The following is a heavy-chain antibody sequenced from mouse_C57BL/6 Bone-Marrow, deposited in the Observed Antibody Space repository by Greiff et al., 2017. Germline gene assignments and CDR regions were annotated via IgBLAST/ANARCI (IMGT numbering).Heavy chain of an antibody. J-gene: IGHJ2*01. Sequence: EVKLLESEGGLVQPGSSMKLSCTASGFTFSDYYMAWVSQVPEKGLEWVANINYDGSSTYYLDSLKSSFTISRDNAKNILYLQMSSLKSEDTATYFCARDGGWDRDFDYWGQGTTLTVSS. CDR1: GFTFSDYY. V-gene: IGHV5-16*01. CDR2: INYDGSST. CDR3: ARDGGWDRDFDY. D-gene: IGHD3-3*01.